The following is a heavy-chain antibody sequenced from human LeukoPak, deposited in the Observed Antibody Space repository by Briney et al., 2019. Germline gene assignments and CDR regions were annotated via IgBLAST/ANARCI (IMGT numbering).Heavy chain of an antibody. J-gene: IGHJ4*02. CDR1: GFTFSSYA. CDR2: ISSSSSYI. CDR3: ARDLDYYGSGSFDY. Sequence: GGFLRLSCAASGFTFSSYAMNWVRQAPGKGLEWVSSISSSSSYIYYADSVKGRFTISRDNAKNSLYLQMNSLRAEDTAVYYCARDLDYYGSGSFDYWGQGTLVTVSS. D-gene: IGHD3-10*01. V-gene: IGHV3-21*01.